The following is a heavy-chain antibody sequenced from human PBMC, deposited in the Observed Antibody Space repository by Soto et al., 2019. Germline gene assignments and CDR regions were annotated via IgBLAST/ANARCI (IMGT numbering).Heavy chain of an antibody. CDR1: GCTFSSYA. V-gene: IGHV1-69*13. CDR2: IIPIFGTA. D-gene: IGHD3-10*01. J-gene: IGHJ4*02. Sequence: AASVKVSCKSSGCTFSSYAISWVRQAPGQGLEWMGGIIPIFGTANYAQKFQGRVTITADESTSTAYMELSSLRSEDTAVYYCARDSPIRRAIDYWGQGTLVTVSS. CDR3: ARDSPIRRAIDY.